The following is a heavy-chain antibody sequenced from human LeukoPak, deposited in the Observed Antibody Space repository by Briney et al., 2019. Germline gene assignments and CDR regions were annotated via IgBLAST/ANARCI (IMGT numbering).Heavy chain of an antibody. D-gene: IGHD3-10*01. CDR2: IATSSDYI. Sequence: GGSLRLSCVASGFSFSIHAMNWVRQAPGKGLEWVSSIATSSDYIYYAGSLKGRFTISRDNAKNSLYLHMNSLRPDDTAVYYCARGRSITILRGVAISDGFDIWGQGTKVTVS. V-gene: IGHV3-21*06. CDR3: ARGRSITILRGVAISDGFDI. J-gene: IGHJ3*02. CDR1: GFSFSIHA.